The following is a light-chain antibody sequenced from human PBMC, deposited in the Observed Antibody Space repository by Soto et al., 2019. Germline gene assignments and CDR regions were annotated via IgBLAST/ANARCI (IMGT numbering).Light chain of an antibody. Sequence: EIVLIQSPATLSLSPGERATLSCRAGQSVSSNLAWYQQNPGQAPRLLIFDASNRATGIPARFSGSGSGTDFILTISSLEPEDFAVYYCQQNSNWPLTFGGGTKVDIK. CDR1: QSVSSN. J-gene: IGKJ4*01. CDR3: QQNSNWPLT. CDR2: DAS. V-gene: IGKV3-11*01.